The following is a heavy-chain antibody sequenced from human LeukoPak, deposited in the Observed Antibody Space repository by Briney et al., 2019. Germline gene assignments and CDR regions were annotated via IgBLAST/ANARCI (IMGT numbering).Heavy chain of an antibody. CDR3: ARDPGYCTNGVCPKVGSDY. CDR1: GGTFSSYA. V-gene: IGHV1-69*05. D-gene: IGHD2-8*01. CDR2: IIPIFGTA. Sequence: SVKVSCKASGGTFSSYAISWVRQAPGQGLEWMGRIIPIFGTANYAQKFQGRVTITTDESTSTAYMELSSLRSEDTAVYYCARDPGYCTNGVCPKVGSDYWGQGTLVTVSS. J-gene: IGHJ4*02.